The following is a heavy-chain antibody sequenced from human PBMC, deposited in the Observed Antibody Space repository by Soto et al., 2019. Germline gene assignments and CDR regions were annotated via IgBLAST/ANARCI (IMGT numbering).Heavy chain of an antibody. D-gene: IGHD2-15*01. J-gene: IGHJ1*01. CDR1: GFTFSSYS. CDR3: ARDSLYCSGGSCYSVAYFQH. Sequence: GGSLRLSCAASGFTFSSYSMNWVRQAPGKGLEWVSSISSSSSYIYYADSVKGRFTISRDNAKNSLYLQMNSLRAEDTAVYYCARDSLYCSGGSCYSVAYFQHWGQGTLVTVSS. V-gene: IGHV3-21*01. CDR2: ISSSSSYI.